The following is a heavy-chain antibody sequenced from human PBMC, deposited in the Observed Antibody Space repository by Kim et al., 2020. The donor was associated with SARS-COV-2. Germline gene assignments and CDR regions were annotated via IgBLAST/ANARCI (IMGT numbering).Heavy chain of an antibody. Sequence: SETLSLTCAVYGGSFSGYYWSWIRQPPGKGLEWIGEINHSGSTNYNPSLKSRVTISVDTSKNQFSLKLSSVTAADTAVYYCARGGSSPPALVRTNCWFDPWGQGTLVTVSS. J-gene: IGHJ5*02. V-gene: IGHV4-34*01. D-gene: IGHD2-15*01. CDR2: INHSGST. CDR1: GGSFSGYY. CDR3: ARGGSSPPALVRTNCWFDP.